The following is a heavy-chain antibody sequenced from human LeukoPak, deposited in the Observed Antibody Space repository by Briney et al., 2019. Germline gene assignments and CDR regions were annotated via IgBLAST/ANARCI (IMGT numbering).Heavy chain of an antibody. D-gene: IGHD5-18*01. CDR2: INHSGST. CDR3: ARGLGGYSYGGIDY. V-gene: IGHV4-34*01. Sequence: SETLSLTCAVYGGSFSGYYWSWIRHPPGKGLEWIGEINHSGSTNYNPSLKSRVTISVDTSKNQFSLKLSSVTAADTAVYYCARGLGGYSYGGIDYWGQGTLVTVSS. J-gene: IGHJ4*02. CDR1: GGSFSGYY.